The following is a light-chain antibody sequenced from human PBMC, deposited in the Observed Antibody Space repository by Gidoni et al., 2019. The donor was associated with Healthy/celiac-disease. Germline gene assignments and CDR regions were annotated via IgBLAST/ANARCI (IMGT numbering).Light chain of an antibody. CDR3: QQRSNWPPLT. Sequence: EIVLTQSAATLSLSPGERATLSCRASQSVSSYLAWYQQKPGQAPRLLIYDASNRATGIPARFSGIGSGTDFTLTISSLEPEDFAVYYCQQRSNWPPLTFGGGTKVEIK. J-gene: IGKJ4*01. V-gene: IGKV3-11*01. CDR1: QSVSSY. CDR2: DAS.